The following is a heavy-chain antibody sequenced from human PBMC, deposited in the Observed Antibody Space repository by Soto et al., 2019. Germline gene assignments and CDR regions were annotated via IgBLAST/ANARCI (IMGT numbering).Heavy chain of an antibody. CDR3: ARGLYYDYIWGSYPTFDY. V-gene: IGHV4-59*01. Sequence: QVQLQESGPGLVKPSETLSLTCTVSGGSISSYYWSWIRQPPGKGLEWIGYIAYSGSTNYNPSLKSRVTISVDTSKNQFSLKLRSVTAADTAVYYCARGLYYDYIWGSYPTFDYWGQGTLVTVSS. D-gene: IGHD3-16*02. J-gene: IGHJ4*02. CDR1: GGSISSYY. CDR2: IAYSGST.